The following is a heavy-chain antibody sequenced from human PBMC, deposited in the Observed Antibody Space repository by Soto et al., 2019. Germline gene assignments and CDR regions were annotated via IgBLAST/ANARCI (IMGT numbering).Heavy chain of an antibody. V-gene: IGHV3-48*03. J-gene: IGHJ2*01. Sequence: GGSLRLSCAASGFTFSSYEMNWVRQAPGKGLEWVSYISSSGSTIYYADSVKGRFTISRDNAKNSLYLQMNSLRAEDTAVYYCARDPLTGRSSYWYFDLWGRGTLVTVSS. CDR1: GFTFSSYE. CDR3: ARDPLTGRSSYWYFDL. D-gene: IGHD1-26*01. CDR2: ISSSGSTI.